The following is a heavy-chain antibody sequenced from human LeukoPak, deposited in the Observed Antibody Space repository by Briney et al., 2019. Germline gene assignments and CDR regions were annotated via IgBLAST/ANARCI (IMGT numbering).Heavy chain of an antibody. CDR3: ARGFAAADFDY. J-gene: IGHJ4*02. V-gene: IGHV3-21*01. CDR2: ISSSRHYI. CDR1: GFTFSRYS. Sequence: GGSLRLSCAASGFTFSRYSMNWVRQAPGKGLEWVSSISSSRHYIYYADSVKGRFTVSRENAKNSLYLQMDSLRAEDTAVYYCARGFAAADFDYWGQGTLVTVSS. D-gene: IGHD3-10*01.